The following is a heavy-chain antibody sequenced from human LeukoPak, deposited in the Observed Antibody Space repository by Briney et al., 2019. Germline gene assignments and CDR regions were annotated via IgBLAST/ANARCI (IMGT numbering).Heavy chain of an antibody. V-gene: IGHV3-74*01. CDR1: GFTFSSYW. D-gene: IGHD5-18*01. CDR3: AKDCIGYSYGALFDY. CDR2: INRDGSST. J-gene: IGHJ4*02. Sequence: PGGSLRLSCAASGFTFSSYWMYWVRQVPGKGLVWVSRINRDGSSTSYADSVKGRCTISRDNAKNTLYLQMNSLRAEDTAVYYCAKDCIGYSYGALFDYWGQGTLVTVSS.